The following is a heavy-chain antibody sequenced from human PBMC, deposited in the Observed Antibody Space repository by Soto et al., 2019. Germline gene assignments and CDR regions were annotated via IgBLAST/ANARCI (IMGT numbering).Heavy chain of an antibody. CDR1: GDTFTFYS. D-gene: IGHD3-10*01. CDR2: INPILSMS. CDR3: ASSYGSGYRAFDY. Sequence: QVQLVQSGAEVKKPGSSVRVSCKASGDTFTFYSINWVRQAPGLGLEWMGRINPILSMSNYAQRFQGRVTMTADKSTSTAYMELSSLSSEDTAMYYCASSYGSGYRAFDYWGQGALVTVSS. J-gene: IGHJ4*02. V-gene: IGHV1-69*02.